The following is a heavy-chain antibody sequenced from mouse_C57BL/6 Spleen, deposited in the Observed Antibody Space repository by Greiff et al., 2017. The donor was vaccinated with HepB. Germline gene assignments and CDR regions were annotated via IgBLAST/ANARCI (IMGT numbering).Heavy chain of an antibody. D-gene: IGHD1-1*01. V-gene: IGHV1-4*01. Sequence: QVQLKESGAELARPGASVKMSCKASGYTFTSYTMHWVKQRPGQGLEWIGYINPSSGYTKYNQKFKDKATLTADKSSSTAYMQLSSLTSEDSAVYYCARSALFITTVVATPDWYFDVWGTGTTVTVSS. J-gene: IGHJ1*03. CDR2: INPSSGYT. CDR3: ARSALFITTVVATPDWYFDV. CDR1: GYTFTSYT.